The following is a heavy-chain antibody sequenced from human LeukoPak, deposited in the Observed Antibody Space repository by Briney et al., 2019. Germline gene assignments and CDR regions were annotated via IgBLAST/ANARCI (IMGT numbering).Heavy chain of an antibody. Sequence: ASVKVSCKASGYTFTGYYMHWVRQAPGQGLEWMGWINPNSGGTNYAQKFQGRVTMTRDTSISTAYMELRSLRSDDTAVYYCARDGLADTDWPGNWFDPWGQGTLVTVSS. D-gene: IGHD3/OR15-3a*01. CDR2: INPNSGGT. V-gene: IGHV1-2*02. CDR1: GYTFTGYY. J-gene: IGHJ5*01. CDR3: ARDGLADTDWPGNWFDP.